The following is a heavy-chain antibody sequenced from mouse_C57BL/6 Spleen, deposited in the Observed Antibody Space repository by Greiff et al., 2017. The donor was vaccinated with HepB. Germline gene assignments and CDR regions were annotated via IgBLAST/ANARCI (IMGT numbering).Heavy chain of an antibody. CDR1: GYTFTSYW. Sequence: QVQLQQPGTELVKPGASVKLSCKASGYTFTSYWMHWVKQRPGQGLEWIGNINPSNGGTNYNEKFKSKATLTVDKSSSTAYMQLSSLTSEDSAVYYCARWTYDGYYPYFECWGQGTTLTVSS. D-gene: IGHD2-3*01. CDR2: INPSNGGT. V-gene: IGHV1-53*01. J-gene: IGHJ2*01. CDR3: ARWTYDGYYPYFEC.